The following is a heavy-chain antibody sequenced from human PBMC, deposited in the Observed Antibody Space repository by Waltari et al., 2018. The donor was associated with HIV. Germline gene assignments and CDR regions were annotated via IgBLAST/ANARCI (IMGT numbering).Heavy chain of an antibody. CDR3: ARGANGDLTY. CDR2: MNPNSGRT. CDR1: GYTFTNYD. V-gene: IGHV1-8*01. D-gene: IGHD4-17*01. J-gene: IGHJ4*02. Sequence: QVQLVQSGAEVKKPGASVKVSCKTSGYTFTNYDINWVRQATGQGLEWMAWMNPNSGRTGYAQQFQGRVTMTRNISMSTAYLELRSLRFEDTALYYCARGANGDLTYWGQGTLVTVSS.